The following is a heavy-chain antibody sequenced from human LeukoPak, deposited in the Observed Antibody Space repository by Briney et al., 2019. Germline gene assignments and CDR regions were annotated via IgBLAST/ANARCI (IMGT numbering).Heavy chain of an antibody. Sequence: ASVKVSCKASGYTFTSYGISWVRQAPGQGLEWMGWISAYNGNTNYAQKLQGRVTMTTDTSTSTAYMELRSLRSDDTAVYYCARTQGLNGYSSGWYGNFDYWGQGTLVTVSS. CDR3: ARTQGLNGYSSGWYGNFDY. D-gene: IGHD6-19*01. J-gene: IGHJ4*02. CDR2: ISAYNGNT. V-gene: IGHV1-18*01. CDR1: GYTFTSYG.